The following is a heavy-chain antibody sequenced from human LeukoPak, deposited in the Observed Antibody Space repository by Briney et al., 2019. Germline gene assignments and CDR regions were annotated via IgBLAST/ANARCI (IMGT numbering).Heavy chain of an antibody. Sequence: PSETLSLTCAVYGGSFSGYYWSWIRQPPGKGLEWIGYIHYTGRTNYNPSLKRRVTISVDTSKNQFSLRLSSVTAADTAVYYCARHLDGALVPFDYWGQGTLVTVSS. CDR3: ARHLDGALVPFDY. D-gene: IGHD4-17*01. CDR2: IHYTGRT. CDR1: GGSFSGYY. V-gene: IGHV4-59*08. J-gene: IGHJ4*02.